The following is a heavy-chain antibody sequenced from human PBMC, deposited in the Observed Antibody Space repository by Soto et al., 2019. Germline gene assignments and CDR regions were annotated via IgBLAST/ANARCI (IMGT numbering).Heavy chain of an antibody. V-gene: IGHV1-8*01. D-gene: IGHD4-4*01. Sequence: ASVNVSCKASGYTFTSYDINWVRQATGQGLEWMGWMNPNSGNTGYAQKFQGRVTMTRNTSISTAYMELSSLRSEDTAVYYCARYLYSNYAQYMDVWGKGTTVTVSS. CDR3: ARYLYSNYAQYMDV. J-gene: IGHJ6*03. CDR2: MNPNSGNT. CDR1: GYTFTSYD.